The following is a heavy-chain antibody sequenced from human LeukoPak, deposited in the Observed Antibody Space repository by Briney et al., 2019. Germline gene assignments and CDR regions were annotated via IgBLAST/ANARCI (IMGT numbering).Heavy chain of an antibody. Sequence: SETLSLTCAVYGGPFSGYYWSWIRQPPGKGLEWIGEINHSGSTNYNPSLKSRVTISVDTSKNQFSLKLSSVTAADTAVYYCARHGEAAGIDYWGQGTLVTVSS. CDR2: INHSGST. CDR1: GGPFSGYY. V-gene: IGHV4-34*01. D-gene: IGHD6-13*01. J-gene: IGHJ4*02. CDR3: ARHGEAAGIDY.